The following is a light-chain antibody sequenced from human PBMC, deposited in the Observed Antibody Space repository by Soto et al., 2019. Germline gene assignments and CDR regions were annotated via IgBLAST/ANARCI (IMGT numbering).Light chain of an antibody. CDR2: AAS. CDR3: LQDYNYPRT. V-gene: IGKV1-6*01. CDR1: QAIRDD. J-gene: IGKJ1*01. Sequence: IQMTQSPSSLSASVGDRVTITCRASQAIRDDLAWYQQKPGKAPNLLIYAASNLQSGVPSRFSGSGSGIDFTLTISSLQPEDFATYYCLQDYNYPRTFGQGTKVDI.